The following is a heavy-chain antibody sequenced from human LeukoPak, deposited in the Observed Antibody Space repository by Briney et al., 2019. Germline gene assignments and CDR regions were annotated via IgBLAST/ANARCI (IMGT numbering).Heavy chain of an antibody. CDR1: GFTFSSYG. J-gene: IGHJ5*02. D-gene: IGHD5-12*01. Sequence: GRSLRLSCAASGFTFSSYGMHWVRQAPGKGLEWVAFIRYDGSNKYYADSVKGRFTISRDNSKNTLYLQMNSLRAEDMALYYCAKDIGALGTGGWFDPWGQGTLVTVSS. CDR2: IRYDGSNK. V-gene: IGHV3-30*02. CDR3: AKDIGALGTGGWFDP.